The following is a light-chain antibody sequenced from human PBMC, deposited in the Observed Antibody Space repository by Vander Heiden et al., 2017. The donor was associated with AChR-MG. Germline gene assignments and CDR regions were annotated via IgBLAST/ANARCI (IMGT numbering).Light chain of an antibody. CDR3: QQEGSSPYT. CDR1: QRVRASY. CDR2: GAS. J-gene: IGKJ2*01. V-gene: IGKV3-20*01. Sequence: EIVLTKSPGTLSLSPGERATLSCRASQRVRASYLAWYQQKPGQAPRLLIYGASSRANGIPDRFSGSGSGTEFTLTISRLEPEDFAVYYCQQEGSSPYTFGQGTKLDIK.